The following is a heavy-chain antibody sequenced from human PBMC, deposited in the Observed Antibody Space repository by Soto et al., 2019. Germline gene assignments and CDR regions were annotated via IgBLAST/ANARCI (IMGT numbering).Heavy chain of an antibody. D-gene: IGHD6-13*01. Sequence: GGSLRLSCAASGFTFSSYSMNWVRQAPGKGLEWVSSISSSSSYIYYADSVKGRFTISRDNAKNSLYLQMNSLRAEDTAVYYCATHPGIAAAGDYWGQGTLVTVSS. CDR2: ISSSSSYI. J-gene: IGHJ4*02. CDR1: GFTFSSYS. CDR3: ATHPGIAAAGDY. V-gene: IGHV3-21*01.